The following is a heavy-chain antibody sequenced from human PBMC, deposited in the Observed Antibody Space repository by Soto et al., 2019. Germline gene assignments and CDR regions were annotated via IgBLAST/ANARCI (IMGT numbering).Heavy chain of an antibody. J-gene: IGHJ4*02. D-gene: IGHD5-18*01. CDR1: GYTFINYH. V-gene: IGHV1-18*01. Sequence: QVQLVQSGGEVKKPGASVTVSCKASGYTFINYHITWVRQAPGQGLEWMAWINTYNGMTDYAQKYQGRVTMTRDTSTSTAYMELRNLGADATAVYFCAKSPRGAMDTDWGQGTLVTVSS. CDR3: AKSPRGAMDTD. CDR2: INTYNGMT.